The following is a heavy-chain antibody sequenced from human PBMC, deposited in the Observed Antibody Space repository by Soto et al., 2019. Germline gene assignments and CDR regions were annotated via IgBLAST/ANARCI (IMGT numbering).Heavy chain of an antibody. V-gene: IGHV1-18*04. D-gene: IGHD3-22*01. Sequence: AAVKVSCKASGYTFTSYGISWVRQAPGQGLEWMGWISAYNGNTNYAQKLQGRVTMTTDTSTSTAYMELRSLRSDDTAVYYCAXDAYYYDSSGYYPSVDYWGQGTLVTVSS. J-gene: IGHJ4*02. CDR2: ISAYNGNT. CDR1: GYTFTSYG. CDR3: AXDAYYYDSSGYYPSVDY.